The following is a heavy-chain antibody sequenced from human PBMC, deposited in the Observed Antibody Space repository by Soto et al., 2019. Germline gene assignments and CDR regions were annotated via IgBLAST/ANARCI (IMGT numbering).Heavy chain of an antibody. J-gene: IGHJ4*02. V-gene: IGHV4-34*01. D-gene: IGHD1-7*01. CDR2: INHSGST. CDR1: GGSSSGYY. CDR3: ARGGLVPRYNWNYFSRRGFDY. Sequence: SETLSLTCAVYGGSSSGYYWSWIRQPPGKGLEWIGEINHSGSTNYNPSLKSRVTISVDTSKNQFSLKLSSVTAADTAVYYCARGGLVPRYNWNYFSRRGFDYWGQGTLVTVSS.